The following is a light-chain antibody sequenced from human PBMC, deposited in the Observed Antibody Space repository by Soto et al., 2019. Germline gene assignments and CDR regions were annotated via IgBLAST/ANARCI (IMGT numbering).Light chain of an antibody. V-gene: IGKV3-15*01. CDR3: QQYNEWYT. Sequence: EIVMTQSPATLSVSPGERATLSCRASQSVSSNLACYQQKPGQAPRLLIYGASTRDTAIPARFSGSGSGTEFTLTISSLQSEDFALYYCQQYNEWYTFGQGTKLEIK. CDR2: GAS. CDR1: QSVSSN. J-gene: IGKJ2*01.